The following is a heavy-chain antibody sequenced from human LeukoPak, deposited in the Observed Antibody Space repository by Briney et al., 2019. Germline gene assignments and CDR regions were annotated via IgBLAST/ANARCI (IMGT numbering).Heavy chain of an antibody. V-gene: IGHV3-33*01. Sequence: GRSLRLSCAASGFTFSSYGMHWVRQAPGKGLEWVAVIWYDGSNKYYADSVKGRFTISRDNSKNTLYLQMNSLRAEDTAVYYCARDKGCSGTSCYMVGRYYYYYGMDVWGQGTTVTVSS. D-gene: IGHD2-2*01. CDR1: GFTFSSYG. CDR2: IWYDGSNK. CDR3: ARDKGCSGTSCYMVGRYYYYYGMDV. J-gene: IGHJ6*02.